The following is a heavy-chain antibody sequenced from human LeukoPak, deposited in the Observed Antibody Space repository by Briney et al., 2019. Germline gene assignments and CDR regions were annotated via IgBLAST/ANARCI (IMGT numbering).Heavy chain of an antibody. CDR2: ISSSSSYI. V-gene: IGHV3-21*01. D-gene: IGHD3-22*01. CDR1: GFTFSSYS. CDR3: ARETTSYYYDSSGYYRGDVGANFDY. J-gene: IGHJ4*02. Sequence: GGSLRLSCAASGFTFSSYSMNWVRQAPGKGLEWVSSISSSSSYIYYADSVKGRFTISRDNAKNSLYLQMNSLRAEDTAVYYCARETTSYYYDSSGYYRGDVGANFDYWGQGTLVTVSS.